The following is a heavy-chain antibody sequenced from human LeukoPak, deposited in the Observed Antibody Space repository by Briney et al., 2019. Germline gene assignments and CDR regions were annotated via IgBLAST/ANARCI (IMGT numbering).Heavy chain of an antibody. CDR2: INRSGST. D-gene: IGHD6-6*01. J-gene: IGHJ5*02. Sequence: PSETLSLTCAVYGGSFSGYYWSWIRQPPGKGLEWIGEINRSGSTNYNPSLKSRVTISVDTSKNQFSLKLSSVTAADTAVYYCARGGIRGIAARPGWFDPWGQGTLVTVSS. CDR1: GGSFSGYY. V-gene: IGHV4-34*01. CDR3: ARGGIRGIAARPGWFDP.